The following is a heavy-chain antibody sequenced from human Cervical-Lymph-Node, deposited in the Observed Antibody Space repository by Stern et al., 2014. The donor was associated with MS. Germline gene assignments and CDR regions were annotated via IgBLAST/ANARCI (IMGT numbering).Heavy chain of an antibody. CDR2: INPSSGVM. CDR1: GYNFIGYY. D-gene: IGHD4-17*01. CDR3: ARAHDSGDYRTFDY. V-gene: IGHV1-2*02. J-gene: IGHJ4*02. Sequence: QVQLVESGAAVKKPGASVKVSCKASGYNFIGYYMHWVRQATGQGLEWMGWINPSSGVMDYAQKFQGRVTMTRDTSLNIASMELTRLRSDDTAVYYCARAHDSGDYRTFDYWGQGTLVTVSS.